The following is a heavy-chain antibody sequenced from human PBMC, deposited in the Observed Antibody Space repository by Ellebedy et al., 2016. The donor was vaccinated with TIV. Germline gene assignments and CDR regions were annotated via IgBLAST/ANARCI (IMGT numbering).Heavy chain of an antibody. J-gene: IGHJ4*02. Sequence: ASVKVSCKASGYTFTSYAMHWVRQAPGQGLEWMGMINPDSGGTSYAQKFQARVTMTRDTSTSTAHMELRSLRFEDTAVYYCARITSGFDGRDYWGQGTLVTVSS. D-gene: IGHD5-12*01. V-gene: IGHV1-46*01. CDR1: GYTFTSYA. CDR2: INPDSGGT. CDR3: ARITSGFDGRDY.